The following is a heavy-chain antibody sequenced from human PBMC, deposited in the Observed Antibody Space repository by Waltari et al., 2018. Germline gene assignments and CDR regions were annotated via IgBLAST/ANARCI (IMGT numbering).Heavy chain of an antibody. J-gene: IGHJ4*02. V-gene: IGHV4-34*02. D-gene: IGHD1-26*01. CDR1: GGSVTGYW. CDR3: ARSGRRVGGLKRSATANTTPEY. Sequence: QVPLQQWGAGLLKPSETLSLTCAVSGGSVTGYWWNWISQSPGKGLHWIGLIDYSENTNYNPSFTSRVTISLDKSRNQFSLSLTSVTATDTAVYYCARSGRRVGGLKRSATANTTPEYWGQGALVTVSS. CDR2: IDYSENT.